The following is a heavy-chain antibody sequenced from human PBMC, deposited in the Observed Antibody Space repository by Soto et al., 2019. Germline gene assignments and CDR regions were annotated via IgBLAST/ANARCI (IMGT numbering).Heavy chain of an antibody. CDR2: IIPIFGTA. D-gene: IGHD6-13*01. J-gene: IGHJ6*02. Sequence: SVKVSCKASGYTFTSYCMHWVRQAPGQGLEWMGGIIPIFGTANYAQKFQGRVTITADESTSTAYVELSSLRSEDTAVYYCARAAAAGYYYGMDVWGQGTTVTVSS. CDR1: GYTFTSYC. V-gene: IGHV1-69*13. CDR3: ARAAAAGYYYGMDV.